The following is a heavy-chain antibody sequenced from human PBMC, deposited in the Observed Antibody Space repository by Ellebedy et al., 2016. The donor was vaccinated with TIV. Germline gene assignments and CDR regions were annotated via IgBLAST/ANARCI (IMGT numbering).Heavy chain of an antibody. D-gene: IGHD1-1*01. CDR2: IYPGDSDT. Sequence: PGGSLRLSCKGSGYRFTSHWIGWVRQMPGKGLEWMGIIYPGDSDTRYSPSFQGQVTISVDKSISTAYLQFNSLVASDTAMYYCARHDEYLDVNDPYFDYWGQGTLVTVSP. V-gene: IGHV5-51*01. CDR1: GYRFTSHW. CDR3: ARHDEYLDVNDPYFDY. J-gene: IGHJ4*02.